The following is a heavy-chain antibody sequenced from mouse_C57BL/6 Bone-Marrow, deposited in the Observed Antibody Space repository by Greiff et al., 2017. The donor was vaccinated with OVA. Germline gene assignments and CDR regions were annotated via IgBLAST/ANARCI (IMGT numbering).Heavy chain of an antibody. J-gene: IGHJ2*01. CDR2: IVPGSGST. V-gene: IGHV1-9*01. CDR3: ARWPLLGY. Sequence: VMLVESGAELMKPGASVKLSCKATGYTFTGYWIEWVKQRPGHGLEWIGEIVPGSGSTNYNEKFKGKATFTADTTSNTAYMPLSSLTTDDSAIYSCARWPLLGYWGQGTTLTVSS. CDR1: GYTFTGYW.